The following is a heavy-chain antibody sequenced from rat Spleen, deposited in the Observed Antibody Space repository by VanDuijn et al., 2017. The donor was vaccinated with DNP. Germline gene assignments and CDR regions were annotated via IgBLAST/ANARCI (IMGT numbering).Heavy chain of an antibody. J-gene: IGHJ2*01. CDR3: AREVNYPGITDYFDY. D-gene: IGHD1-4*01. Sequence: EVQLVESGGGLVQPRRSLKLSCAASGFTFSDYNLAWVRQAPKKGLEWVATIIYDGSRTYYRDSVKGRFTISRDNAKSTLYLQMDSLRSEDTATYYCAREVNYPGITDYFDYWGQGVMVTVSS. CDR2: IIYDGSRT. CDR1: GFTFSDYN. V-gene: IGHV5S10*01.